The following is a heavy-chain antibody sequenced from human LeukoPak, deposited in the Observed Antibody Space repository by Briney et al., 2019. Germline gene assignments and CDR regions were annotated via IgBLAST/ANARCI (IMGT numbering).Heavy chain of an antibody. V-gene: IGHV5-51*01. Sequence: AGESLKISCKGSGYTFTTYWIGWVRQMPGKGLEWMGIIYPGDSDTTYSPSFQGQVTISVDKSISTAYMQWSSLKASDTAMYYCVRFSGQAASQYEPGSGQAPWGPGTLVTVSS. D-gene: IGHD3-3*01. J-gene: IGHJ5*02. CDR3: VRFSGQAASQYEPGSGQAP. CDR2: IYPGDSDT. CDR1: GYTFTTYW.